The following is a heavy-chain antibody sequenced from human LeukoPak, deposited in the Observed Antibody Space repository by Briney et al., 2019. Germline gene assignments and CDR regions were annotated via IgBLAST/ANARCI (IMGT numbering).Heavy chain of an antibody. CDR2: INPSGGST. V-gene: IGHV1-46*01. CDR1: GYTFASYY. CDR3: ARDPGNNWFDP. J-gene: IGHJ5*02. Sequence: ASVKVSCKASGYTFASYYMHWVRQAPGQGLEWMGIINPSGGSTSYAQKFQGRVTMTRDTSTSTVYMELSSLRSEDTAVYYCARDPGNNWFDPWGQGTLVTVSS. D-gene: IGHD1-14*01.